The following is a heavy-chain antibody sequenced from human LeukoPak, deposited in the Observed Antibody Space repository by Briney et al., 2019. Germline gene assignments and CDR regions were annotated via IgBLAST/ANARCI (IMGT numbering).Heavy chain of an antibody. V-gene: IGHV3-7*01. Sequence: GGSLRLSCAASGFSISRYWMSWVRQVPGKGLEWLANIKQDGSEKYYVDSVKGRFTISRDNAENSLYLQMNSLTAEDTAVYYCARGPRGYDTSGGPWGQGSLVTVSS. CDR3: ARGPRGYDTSGGP. CDR1: GFSISRYW. CDR2: IKQDGSEK. J-gene: IGHJ5*02. D-gene: IGHD3-22*01.